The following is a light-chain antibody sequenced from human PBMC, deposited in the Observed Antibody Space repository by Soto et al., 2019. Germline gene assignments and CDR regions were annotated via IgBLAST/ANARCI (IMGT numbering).Light chain of an antibody. CDR2: AAS. V-gene: IGKV1-39*01. CDR1: QSISNY. Sequence: DIQMTQSPSSLSASVGDRVTITCRASQSISNYLSWYQQIPGKAPKLLIYAASTLRSGVSSRFSGSGSGTDFTLTISSLQPEDFATDYCQQSYSTPWTFGQGTKVEIK. CDR3: QQSYSTPWT. J-gene: IGKJ1*01.